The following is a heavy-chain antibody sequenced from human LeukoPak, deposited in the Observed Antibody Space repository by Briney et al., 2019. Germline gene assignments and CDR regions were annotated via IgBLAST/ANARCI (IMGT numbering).Heavy chain of an antibody. J-gene: IGHJ4*02. CDR1: GGSISSYY. D-gene: IGHD3-22*01. CDR2: IYYSGST. CDR3: ARVCYDSSCDY. V-gene: IGHV4-59*01. Sequence: PSETLSLTGTVSGGSISSYYWSWIRQPPGKGLEWIGYIYYSGSTNYNPSLKSRVTISVDTSKNQFSLKLSSVTAADTAVYYCARVCYDSSCDYWGQGTLVTVSS.